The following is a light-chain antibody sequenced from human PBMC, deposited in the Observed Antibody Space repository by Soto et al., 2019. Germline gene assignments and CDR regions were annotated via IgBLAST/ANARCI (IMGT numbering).Light chain of an antibody. V-gene: IGLV2-14*01. CDR1: SSDVGGYNY. Sequence: QSALTQPASVSGSPGQSITISCTGTSSDVGGYNYVSWYQQHPGKAPKLMIYEVSNRPSGISNRFSGSKSGNTASLTISGHQAEDEADYYCSSYTSSSTLTFGGGTKVTVL. CDR3: SSYTSSSTLT. J-gene: IGLJ2*01. CDR2: EVS.